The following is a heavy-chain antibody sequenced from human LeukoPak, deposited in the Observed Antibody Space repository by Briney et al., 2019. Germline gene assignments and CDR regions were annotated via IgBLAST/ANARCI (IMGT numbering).Heavy chain of an antibody. CDR2: IYTSGST. J-gene: IGHJ6*03. Sequence: PSXTLSLTCTVSGGSISSGSYYWSWIRQPAGKGLEWIGRIYTSGSTNYNPSLKSRVTIAVDTSKNQFSLKLSSVTAADTAVYYCARDRSTAMVGGYYYYMDVWGKGTTVTVSS. CDR3: ARDRSTAMVGGYYYYMDV. V-gene: IGHV4-61*02. CDR1: GGSISSGSYY. D-gene: IGHD5-18*01.